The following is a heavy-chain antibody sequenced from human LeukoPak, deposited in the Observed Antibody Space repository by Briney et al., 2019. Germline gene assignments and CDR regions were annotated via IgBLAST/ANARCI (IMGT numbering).Heavy chain of an antibody. CDR2: INHSGTT. J-gene: IGHJ5*02. V-gene: IGHV4-34*01. CDR1: GGSFSGYH. CDR3: ARTSSSLRLFDH. D-gene: IGHD5-12*01. Sequence: SETLSLTCAVYGGSFSGYHWSWIRQPPGKGLEWIREINHSGTTNYNPFLKSRITISVNTSNNQFSLKLSSVAAADADVYYCARTSSSLRLFDHWGQGTLVTVSS.